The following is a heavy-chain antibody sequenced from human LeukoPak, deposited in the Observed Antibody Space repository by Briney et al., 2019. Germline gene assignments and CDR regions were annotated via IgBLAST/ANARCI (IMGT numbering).Heavy chain of an antibody. D-gene: IGHD6-13*01. CDR3: ARAYRSSWYANWFDP. J-gene: IGHJ5*02. CDR2: IYHSGST. Sequence: PSETLSLTCIVSGYSISSGYYWGWIRQPPGKGLEWIGSIYHSGSTYYNPSLKSRVTISVDTSKNQFSLKLSSVTAADTAVYFCARAYRSSWYANWFDPWGQGTLVTVSS. CDR1: GYSISSGYY. V-gene: IGHV4-38-2*02.